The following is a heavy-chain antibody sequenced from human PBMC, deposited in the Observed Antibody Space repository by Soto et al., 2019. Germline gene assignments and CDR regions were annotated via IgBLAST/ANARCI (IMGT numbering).Heavy chain of an antibody. V-gene: IGHV4-38-2*01. Sequence: PSETLSLTCAVSGYSISSGYYWGWIRQPPGKGLEWIGSIYHIGSTYYNPSLKSRVTISVDTSKNQFSLKLSSVTAADTAVYYCARGSGATIFYTAFVSWGKRNLVT. J-gene: IGHJ5*02. CDR1: GYSISSGYY. D-gene: IGHD3-3*01. CDR2: IYHIGST. CDR3: ARGSGATIFYTAFVS.